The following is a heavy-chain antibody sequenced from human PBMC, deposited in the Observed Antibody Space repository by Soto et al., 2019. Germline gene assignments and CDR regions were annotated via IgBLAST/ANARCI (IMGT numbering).Heavy chain of an antibody. CDR3: ARPTYNYDSRGPPAY. CDR1: GFTFSTYS. V-gene: IGHV3-48*01. CDR2: ISSSSSTI. D-gene: IGHD3-22*01. Sequence: GGSLRLSCAASGFTFSTYSMNWVRQAPGKGLEWVSYISSSSSTIFYTDSVKGRFTVSRDNAKNSLYLQMNSLRAEDTAVYYIARPTYNYDSRGPPAYWGKGTQVPVSP. J-gene: IGHJ4*02.